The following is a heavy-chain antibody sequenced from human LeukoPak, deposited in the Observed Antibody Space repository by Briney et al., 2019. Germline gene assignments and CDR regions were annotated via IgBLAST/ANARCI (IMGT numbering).Heavy chain of an antibody. CDR3: AREDILTGFMDY. CDR2: ISSSSSYI. D-gene: IGHD3-9*01. J-gene: IGHJ4*02. Sequence: GGSLRLSCAASGFTFSSYSMNWVRQAPGKGLEWVSSISSSSSYIYYADSVKGRFTISRDNAKNSLCLQMNSLRAEDTAVYYCAREDILTGFMDYWGQGTLVTVSS. V-gene: IGHV3-21*01. CDR1: GFTFSSYS.